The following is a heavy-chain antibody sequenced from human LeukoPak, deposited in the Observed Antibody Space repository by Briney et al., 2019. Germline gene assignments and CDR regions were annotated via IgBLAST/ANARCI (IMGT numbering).Heavy chain of an antibody. CDR2: IDPSDSHT. Sequence: GASMKISCKGSGSTFSNYWISWVRQMPGQGLEWMGRIDPSDSHTNYSPSFLGHVTISADKSISTAYLQWSSLRASDTAMYYCARRGELAGDLWGQGTLVTV. J-gene: IGHJ5*02. CDR1: GSTFSNYW. CDR3: ARRGELAGDL. D-gene: IGHD6-19*01. V-gene: IGHV5-10-1*01.